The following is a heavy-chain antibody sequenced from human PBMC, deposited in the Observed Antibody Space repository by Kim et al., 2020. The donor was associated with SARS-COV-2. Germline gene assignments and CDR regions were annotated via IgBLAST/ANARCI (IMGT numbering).Heavy chain of an antibody. CDR3: ARAPATMIVVVGDAFDI. CDR2: ISSSSSYI. V-gene: IGHV3-21*01. J-gene: IGHJ3*02. CDR1: GFTFSSYS. Sequence: GGSLRLSCAASGFTFSSYSMNWVRQAPGKGLEWVSSISSSSSYIYYADSVKGRFTISRDNAKNSLYLQMNSLRAEDTAVYYCARAPATMIVVVGDAFDIWGQGTMVTVSS. D-gene: IGHD3-22*01.